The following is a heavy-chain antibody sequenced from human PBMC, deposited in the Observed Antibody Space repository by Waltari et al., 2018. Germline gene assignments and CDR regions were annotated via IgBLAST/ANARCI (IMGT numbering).Heavy chain of an antibody. CDR2: VETEEGEK. CDR3: ATEYYYDSSGYHYFDY. J-gene: IGHJ4*02. D-gene: IGHD3-22*01. CDR1: GYTFTDYY. Sequence: VQLVQSGAEVKKPGASVKVSCKASGYTFTDYYMHWVQQAPGKGLEWMGRVETEEGEKIYAEKFQGRVTINADTSTDTAYMELSSLRSEDTAVYYCATEYYYDSSGYHYFDYWGQGTLVTVSS. V-gene: IGHV1-69-2*01.